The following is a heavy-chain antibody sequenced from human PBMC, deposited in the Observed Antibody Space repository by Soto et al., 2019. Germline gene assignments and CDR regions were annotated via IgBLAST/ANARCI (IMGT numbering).Heavy chain of an antibody. Sequence: GASVKVSCKASGYTFTSYGISWVRQAPGQGLEWMGRISAYNGNTNYAQKLQGRVTMTTDTSTSTAYMELRSLRSDDTAVYYCARMDYDFWSGYSNYGMDVWGQGTTVTVSS. V-gene: IGHV1-18*04. CDR3: ARMDYDFWSGYSNYGMDV. CDR1: GYTFTSYG. J-gene: IGHJ6*02. CDR2: ISAYNGNT. D-gene: IGHD3-3*01.